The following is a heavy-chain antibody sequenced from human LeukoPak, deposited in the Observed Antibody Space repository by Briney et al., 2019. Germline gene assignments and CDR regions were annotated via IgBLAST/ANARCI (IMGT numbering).Heavy chain of an antibody. D-gene: IGHD3-10*01. CDR2: IYYSGST. Sequence: SQTLSLTCTVSGGSISSGSYYWSWIRQPPGKGLEWIGYIYYSGSTNYNPSLKSRVTISVDTSKNQFSLKLSSVTAADTAVYYCASSDVLLWFGVDYWGQGTLVTVSS. CDR1: GGSISSGSYY. V-gene: IGHV4-61*01. J-gene: IGHJ4*02. CDR3: ASSDVLLWFGVDY.